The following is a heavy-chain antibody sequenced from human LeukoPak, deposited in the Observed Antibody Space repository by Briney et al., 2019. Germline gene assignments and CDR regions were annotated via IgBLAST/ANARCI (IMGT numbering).Heavy chain of an antibody. V-gene: IGHV3-7*01. J-gene: IGHJ4*01. D-gene: IGHD6-13*01. CDR2: IRQDGSEK. CDR3: ARDGTAAGLYFDL. Sequence: GGSLRLSCEVSGFTFTDYWMNWVRQAPGKGPEWVANIRQDGSEKTYVDSVKGRFTISRDNTKNSLSLQLNGLRAEDTAVYYCARDGTAAGLYFDLWGQGTLVTVSS. CDR1: GFTFTDYW.